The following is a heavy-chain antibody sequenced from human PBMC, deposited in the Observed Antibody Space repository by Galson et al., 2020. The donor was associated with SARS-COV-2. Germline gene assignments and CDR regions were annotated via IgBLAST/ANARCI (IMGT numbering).Heavy chain of an antibody. J-gene: IGHJ6*03. CDR2: IYYSGNT. CDR1: GGSISRSSYY. CDR3: ARHAGSYFSDFYYYMDV. D-gene: IGHD1-26*01. Sequence: SETLSLTCTVSGGSISRSSYYWGWIRQPPGKSLEWIGSIYYSGNTYYNPSLQSRVTISVDTSKNQFSLILNSVTATDTALYFCARHAGSYFSDFYYYMDVWGMGTTVTVSS. V-gene: IGHV4-39*01.